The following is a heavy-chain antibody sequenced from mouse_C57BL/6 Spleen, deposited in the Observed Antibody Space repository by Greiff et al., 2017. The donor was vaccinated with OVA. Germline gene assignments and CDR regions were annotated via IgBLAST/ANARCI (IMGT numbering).Heavy chain of an antibody. CDR3: ARRANLYFDY. CDR2: IYPRDCST. D-gene: IGHD3-1*01. CDR1: GYTFTSYD. J-gene: IGHJ2*01. Sequence: AQLQESGLELVKPGASVKLSCKASGYTFTSYDINWVKQRPGQGLEWIGWIYPRDCSTKHNEKFKGKSTLTVDTSSSTAYMELHRLTSEDSAVYFCARRANLYFDYWGQGTTLTVSS. V-gene: IGHV1-85*01.